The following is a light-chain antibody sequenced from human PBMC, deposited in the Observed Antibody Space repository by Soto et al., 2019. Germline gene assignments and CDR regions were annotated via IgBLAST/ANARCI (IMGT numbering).Light chain of an antibody. CDR3: QHYNSYSEA. V-gene: IGKV1-17*01. CDR1: QGIRND. CDR2: AAS. Sequence: DIQMTQSPSSLSASIGDRVTITCRASQGIRNDLGWFQQKPGKAPKRLIFAASNLESGVPSRFSGSGSGTEFTLTISSLQPDDFATYYCQHYNSYSEAFGQGTKVELK. J-gene: IGKJ1*01.